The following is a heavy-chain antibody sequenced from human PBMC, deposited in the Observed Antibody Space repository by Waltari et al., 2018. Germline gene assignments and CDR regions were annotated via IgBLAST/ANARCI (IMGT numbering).Heavy chain of an antibody. CDR3: ASRVGFHY. V-gene: IGHV3-11*01. J-gene: IGHJ4*02. CDR2: ISDNSDTI. D-gene: IGHD1-26*01. CDR1: GFSFSDSY. Sequence: QVQLVESGGGLVKPGGSLRLSCAASGFSFSDSYMSWIRQAPGRGLEWISYISDNSDTIYYADSEKGRFTISRDDAKNSVYLQMDSLRAEDTAVYYCASRVGFHYWGQGTQVTVSS.